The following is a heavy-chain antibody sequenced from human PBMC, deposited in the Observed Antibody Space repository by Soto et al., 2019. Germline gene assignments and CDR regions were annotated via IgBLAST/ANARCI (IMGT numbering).Heavy chain of an antibody. Sequence: SGTLSLTCAVYGGAFSGNYWTWIRQPPGKGLEWIGEISHSGNTCYNPSLETRITMSVDTSKNQFSLKLSSVTAADTAVYYCARARWFDPFGQGTLVTVSS. CDR2: ISHSGNT. CDR1: GGAFSGNY. J-gene: IGHJ5*02. CDR3: ARARWFDP. V-gene: IGHV4-34*01.